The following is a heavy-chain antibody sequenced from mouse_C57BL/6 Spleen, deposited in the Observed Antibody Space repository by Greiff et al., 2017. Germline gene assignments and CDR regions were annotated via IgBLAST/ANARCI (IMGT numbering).Heavy chain of an antibody. CDR1: GFTFSSYA. J-gene: IGHJ2*01. D-gene: IGHD2-1*01. Sequence: EVMLVESGEGLVKPGGSLKLSCAASGFTFSSYAMSWVRQTPEKRLEWVAYISSGGDYIYYADTVKGRFTISRDNARNTLYLQMSSLKSEDTAMYYCTRGNGNYEFDYWGQGTTLTVSS. CDR2: ISSGGDYI. CDR3: TRGNGNYEFDY. V-gene: IGHV5-9-1*02.